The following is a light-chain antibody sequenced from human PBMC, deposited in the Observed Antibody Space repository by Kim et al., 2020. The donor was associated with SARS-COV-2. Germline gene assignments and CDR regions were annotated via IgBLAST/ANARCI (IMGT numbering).Light chain of an antibody. CDR3: QQFDDLPYT. Sequence: AYVGDRVTITCQASQDIGKYLNWYQQKPGKAPNLLIYDASNLQTGVPSRFSGSGSETDFTFTISSLQPEDIATYYCQQFDDLPYTFGQGTKVEIK. V-gene: IGKV1-33*01. CDR2: DAS. J-gene: IGKJ2*01. CDR1: QDIGKY.